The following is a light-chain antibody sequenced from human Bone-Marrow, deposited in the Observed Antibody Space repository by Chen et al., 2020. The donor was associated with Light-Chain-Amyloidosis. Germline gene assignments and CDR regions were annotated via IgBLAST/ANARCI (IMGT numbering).Light chain of an antibody. J-gene: IGLJ1*01. V-gene: IGLV1-44*01. Sequence: QTALTQPPSASGTPGPRVTISCSGSTSNIGSNTGNWYQHLPGTAPKLLIHSNHQRPSGVPARFSGSKSGTSASLAISGLQSADEAIYSWAAWDDSLDVLYVFGAGTKVTVL. CDR3: AAWDDSLDVLYV. CDR1: TSNIGSNT. CDR2: SNH.